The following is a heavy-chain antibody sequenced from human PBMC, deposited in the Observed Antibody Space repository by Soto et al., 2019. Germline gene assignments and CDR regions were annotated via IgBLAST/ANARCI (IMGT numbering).Heavy chain of an antibody. Sequence: ETLSLTCTVSGGSINYYYWNWIRQPPGKGLEYIGFIYYSGSTNYNPSLKSRVTISLDTSKNQFSLKMTSVTAADSALYHCARASSSWSSGFDYWGQGVLVTVSS. V-gene: IGHV4-59*01. D-gene: IGHD6-6*01. CDR2: IYYSGST. CDR3: ARASSSWSSGFDY. J-gene: IGHJ4*02. CDR1: GGSINYYY.